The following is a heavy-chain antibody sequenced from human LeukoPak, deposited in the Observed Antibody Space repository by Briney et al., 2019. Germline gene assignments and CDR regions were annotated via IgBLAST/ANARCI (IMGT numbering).Heavy chain of an antibody. D-gene: IGHD6-19*01. Sequence: ASVKVSCKVSGYTLTELSMHWVRQAPGKGLEWMGGFDPEDGETIYAQKFQGRVTMTEDTSTDTAYMELSSLRSEDTAVYYCARGGEGSGWYGGYYFDYWGQGTLVTVSS. V-gene: IGHV1-24*01. J-gene: IGHJ4*02. CDR1: GYTLTELS. CDR2: FDPEDGET. CDR3: ARGGEGSGWYGGYYFDY.